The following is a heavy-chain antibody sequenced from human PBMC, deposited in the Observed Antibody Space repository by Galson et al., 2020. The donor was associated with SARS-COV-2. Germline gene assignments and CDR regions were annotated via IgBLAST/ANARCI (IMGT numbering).Heavy chain of an antibody. J-gene: IGHJ4*02. CDR3: ASRYCSGGACYLDY. V-gene: IGHV3-48*04. CDR2: ISSSSYTI. D-gene: IGHD2-15*01. CDR1: GLTFSSYT. Sequence: GESLKISCAASGLTFSSYTLTWVRQAPGKGLEWVSYISSSSYTISYADSVKGRFTISRDNAKNSLFLQMNSLRAEDTAVYYCASRYCSGGACYLDYWGQGTLVTVSS.